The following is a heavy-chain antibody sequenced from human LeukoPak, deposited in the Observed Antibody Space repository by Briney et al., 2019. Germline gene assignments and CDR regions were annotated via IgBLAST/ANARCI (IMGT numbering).Heavy chain of an antibody. Sequence: SETLSLTCTVSGGSISSSSYYWGWIRQPPGKGLEWIGSIYYSGSTYYNPSLKSRVTISVDTSKNQFSLKLSSVTAADTAVYYCARAPTTGWYGGFDYWGQGTLVTVSS. J-gene: IGHJ4*02. D-gene: IGHD6-19*01. CDR3: ARAPTTGWYGGFDY. CDR1: GGSISSSSYY. CDR2: IYYSGST. V-gene: IGHV4-39*07.